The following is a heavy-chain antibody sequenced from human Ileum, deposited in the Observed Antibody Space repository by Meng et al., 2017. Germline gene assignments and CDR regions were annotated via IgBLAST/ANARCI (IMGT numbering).Heavy chain of an antibody. CDR1: GFTFSSYA. CDR2: ISYDGSNK. V-gene: IGHV3-30*01. J-gene: IGHJ6*02. D-gene: IGHD1-26*01. CDR3: ARDRGSYYGSYYYGMDV. Sequence: GGSLRLSCAASGFTFSSYAMHWVRQAPGKGLEWVSVISYDGSNKYYADSVKGRFTISRDNSKNTLYLQMNSLRAEDTAVYYCARDRGSYYGSYYYGMDVWGQGTTVTVSS.